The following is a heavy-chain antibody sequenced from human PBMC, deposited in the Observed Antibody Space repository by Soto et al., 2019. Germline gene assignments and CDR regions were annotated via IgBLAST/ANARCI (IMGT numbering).Heavy chain of an antibody. CDR3: ATDDGGYCLRSGCKSNWFDR. Sequence: QVQLQESGPGLVKPSGTLSLTCAVSGVSISSPTWWSWVRQPPGKGLEWIGEIYHNGNTNYNPSLKIPVTLSVANSTNLLSLKLPSVTAADTAVYYCATDDGGYCLRSGCKSNWFDRWGQGTLVTVSS. CDR2: IYHNGNT. V-gene: IGHV4-4*02. CDR1: GVSISSPTW. J-gene: IGHJ5*02. D-gene: IGHD2-15*01.